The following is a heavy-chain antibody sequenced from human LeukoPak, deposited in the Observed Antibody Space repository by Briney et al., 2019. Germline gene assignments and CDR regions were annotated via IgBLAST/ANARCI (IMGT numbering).Heavy chain of an antibody. Sequence: GESLKISCKGSGYSFTSYWISWVRQMPGKGLEWMGRIDPSDSYTNYSPSFQGRVTISADKSISTAYLQWSSLKASDTAMYYCARHTDIVVVVAATGDAFDIWGQGTMVTVSS. V-gene: IGHV5-10-1*01. CDR2: IDPSDSYT. J-gene: IGHJ3*02. CDR1: GYSFTSYW. D-gene: IGHD2-15*01. CDR3: ARHTDIVVVVAATGDAFDI.